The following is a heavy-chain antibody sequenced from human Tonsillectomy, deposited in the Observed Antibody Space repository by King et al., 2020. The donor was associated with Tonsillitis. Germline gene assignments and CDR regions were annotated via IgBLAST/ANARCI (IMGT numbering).Heavy chain of an antibody. CDR3: ARGLVVIKYWSLEI. Sequence: VQLQESGPGLVKPSQTLSLTCTVSGGSISSGDYYWCWIRQPPGKGLEWIGYIYYSGSTYYNPSLKSRVTISVDTSKNQFSLQLSSVTAADTAVYYCARGLVVIKYWSLEIWGRGTLVTVSS. CDR1: GGSISSGDYY. CDR2: IYYSGST. J-gene: IGHJ2*01. D-gene: IGHD3-22*01. V-gene: IGHV4-30-4*01.